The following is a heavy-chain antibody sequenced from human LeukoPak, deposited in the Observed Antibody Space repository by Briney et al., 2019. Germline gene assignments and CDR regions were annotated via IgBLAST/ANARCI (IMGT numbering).Heavy chain of an antibody. J-gene: IGHJ4*02. D-gene: IGHD6-13*01. CDR3: ARGSSWYLDY. CDR2: IYYTGST. CDR1: GGSISNSKYY. Sequence: SETLSLTCTVSGGSISNSKYYWSWIRQPPGKGLEWIGTIYYTGSTYYNPSLKSRVTISVDTSKNQFSLRLSSVTAADTSVYYCARGSSWYLDYWGQGTLVTVSS. V-gene: IGHV4-39*01.